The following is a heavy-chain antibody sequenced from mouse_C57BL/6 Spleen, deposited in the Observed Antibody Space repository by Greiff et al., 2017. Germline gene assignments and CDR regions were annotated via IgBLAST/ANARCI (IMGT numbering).Heavy chain of an antibody. J-gene: IGHJ2*01. CDR2: IYPSDSET. V-gene: IGHV1-61*01. Sequence: QVQLQQPGAELVRPGSSVKLSCKASGYTFTSYWMDWVKQRPGQGLEWIGNIYPSDSETHYNQKFKDKATLTVDKSSSTAYMQLSSLTSEDSAFYYCARRVSDYSYFDYWGQGTTLTVSS. D-gene: IGHD3-2*02. CDR3: ARRVSDYSYFDY. CDR1: GYTFTSYW.